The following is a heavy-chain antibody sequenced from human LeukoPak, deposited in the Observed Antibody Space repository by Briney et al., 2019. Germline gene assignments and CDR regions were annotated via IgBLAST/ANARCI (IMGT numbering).Heavy chain of an antibody. CDR1: GFTFSSYG. D-gene: IGHD3-10*01. J-gene: IGHJ4*02. Sequence: GGSLRLSCAASGFTFSSYGMHWVRQAPGKGLEWAAVIWYDGSNKYYADSVKGRFTISRDNSKNTPYLQMNSLRAEDTAVYYCARDLGTYYYGSGSYYNGGDFDYWGQGTLVTVSS. CDR2: IWYDGSNK. V-gene: IGHV3-33*01. CDR3: ARDLGTYYYGSGSYYNGGDFDY.